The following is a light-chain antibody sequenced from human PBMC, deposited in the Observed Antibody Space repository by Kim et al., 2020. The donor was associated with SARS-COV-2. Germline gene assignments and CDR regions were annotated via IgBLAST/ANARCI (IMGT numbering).Light chain of an antibody. CDR1: QRVSSSY. Sequence: SPGEGTTFSCRASQRVSSSYSAWYQQKPGQAPRLLIYDASTRATGIPDRFSGSGSGTDFTLTISRLEPEDFAVYYCQQYGSSPQTFGQGTKVDIK. CDR3: QQYGSSPQT. J-gene: IGKJ1*01. V-gene: IGKV3-20*01. CDR2: DAS.